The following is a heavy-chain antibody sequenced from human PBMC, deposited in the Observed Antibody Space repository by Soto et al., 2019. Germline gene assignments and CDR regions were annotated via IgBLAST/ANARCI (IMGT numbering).Heavy chain of an antibody. Sequence: SETLSLTCTVSGGSISSYYWSWIRQPAGKGLEWIGRIYTGGSTNYNPSLKSRVTMSVDTSKNQFSLKLSSVTAADTAVYYCARGRLMYSSSWALDYWGQGTLVTVSS. V-gene: IGHV4-4*07. CDR2: IYTGGST. CDR3: ARGRLMYSSSWALDY. J-gene: IGHJ4*02. D-gene: IGHD6-13*01. CDR1: GGSISSYY.